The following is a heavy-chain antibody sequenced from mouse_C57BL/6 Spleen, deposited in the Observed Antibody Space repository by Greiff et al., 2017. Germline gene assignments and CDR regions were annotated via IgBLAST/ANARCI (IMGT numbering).Heavy chain of an antibody. J-gene: IGHJ4*01. Sequence: QVQLKESGPGLVAPSQSLSITCTVSGFSLTSYGVHWVRQPPGKGLEWLVVIWSDGSTTYNSAPKSRLSISKDDSKSQVFLKMHSLQTDDTAMYDCARAGSRYYAMDYWGQGTSVTVSS. CDR2: IWSDGST. V-gene: IGHV2-6*03. CDR1: GFSLTSYG. CDR3: ARAGSRYYAMDY. D-gene: IGHD1-1*01.